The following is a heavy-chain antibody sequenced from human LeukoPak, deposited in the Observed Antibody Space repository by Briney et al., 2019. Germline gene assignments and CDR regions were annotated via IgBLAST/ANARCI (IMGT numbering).Heavy chain of an antibody. D-gene: IGHD3-10*01. J-gene: IGHJ4*02. Sequence: SSVTVSCKASGFTFTSSAVQWLGQARGQGLDWIGLIVVGSGNTNYVQKFQERVTITRDMSTRTAYMELSSLRSEDTAVYYCAADYGSGSYVDFDYWGQGTLVTVSS. CDR2: IVVGSGNT. V-gene: IGHV1-58*01. CDR1: GFTFTSSA. CDR3: AADYGSGSYVDFDY.